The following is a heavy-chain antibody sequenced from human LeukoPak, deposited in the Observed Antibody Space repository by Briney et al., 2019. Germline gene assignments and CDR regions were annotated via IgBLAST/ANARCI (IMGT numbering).Heavy chain of an antibody. Sequence: GQSLLISCKGSGYSFTSYWIGWVRQMPGKGLEWMGIIYPGDSDTRYSPSFQGQVTISADKSISTAYLQWSSLKASDTAMYYCARQGGPGEMASITFDYWGQGTPVTVSS. J-gene: IGHJ4*02. CDR2: IYPGDSDT. CDR1: GYSFTSYW. D-gene: IGHD5-24*01. CDR3: ARQGGPGEMASITFDY. V-gene: IGHV5-51*01.